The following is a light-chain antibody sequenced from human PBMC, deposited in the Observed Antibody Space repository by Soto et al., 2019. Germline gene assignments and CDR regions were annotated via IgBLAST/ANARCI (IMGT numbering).Light chain of an antibody. J-gene: IGLJ3*02. CDR3: AAWDGSLSGWV. CDR1: SSNIGSNT. Sequence: QSVLTQPPSASGTPGQRVTISCSGSSSNIGSNTVNWFQNLPGAAPKLLVYNSNQRPSGVPDRFSGSKSGTSASLAISGLQSEDEADYYCAAWDGSLSGWVFGGGTKLTVL. CDR2: NSN. V-gene: IGLV1-44*01.